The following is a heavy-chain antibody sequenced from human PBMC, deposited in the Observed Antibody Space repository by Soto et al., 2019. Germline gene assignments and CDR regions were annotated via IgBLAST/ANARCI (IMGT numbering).Heavy chain of an antibody. D-gene: IGHD1-1*01. CDR1: GYSFTSYW. CDR2: IYPGDSDT. Sequence: ASVKVSCKGSGYSFTSYWIGWVRQMPGKGLEWMGIIYPGDSDTRYSPSFQGQVTISADKSISTAYLQWSSLKASDTAMYYCARAITGTTLDYWGQGTLVTVSS. V-gene: IGHV5-51*01. J-gene: IGHJ4*02. CDR3: ARAITGTTLDY.